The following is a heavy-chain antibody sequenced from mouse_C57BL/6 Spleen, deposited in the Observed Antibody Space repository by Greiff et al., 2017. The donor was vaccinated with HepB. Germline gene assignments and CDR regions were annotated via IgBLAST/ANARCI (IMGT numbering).Heavy chain of an antibody. CDR2: IYPGSGST. Sequence: VQLQQPGAELVKPGASVKLSCKASGYTFTSYWITWVKQRPGQGLEWIGDIYPGSGSTNYNEKFKSKATLTVDTSSSTAYMQLSSLTSEDSAVYYCARRDYYGSSYGYWGQGTTLTVSS. CDR3: ARRDYYGSSYGY. V-gene: IGHV1-55*01. CDR1: GYTFTSYW. J-gene: IGHJ2*01. D-gene: IGHD1-1*01.